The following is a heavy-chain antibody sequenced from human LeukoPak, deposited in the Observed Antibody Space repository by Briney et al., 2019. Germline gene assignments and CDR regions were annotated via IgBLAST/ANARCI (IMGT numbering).Heavy chain of an antibody. D-gene: IGHD5-12*01. V-gene: IGHV5-51*01. CDR2: ICPGDSGT. CDR3: ARTHSGYAGYMDV. J-gene: IGHJ6*03. Sequence: PGGSLRLSCKGSGYSFSSYWIDWGRQMPGQGLEWMGIICPGDSGTRYSQSFQGQVTMLAVKSFSTAYPQWRSLNASDTATAYFARTHSGYAGYMDVCGKGTTVTVSS. CDR1: GYSFSSYW.